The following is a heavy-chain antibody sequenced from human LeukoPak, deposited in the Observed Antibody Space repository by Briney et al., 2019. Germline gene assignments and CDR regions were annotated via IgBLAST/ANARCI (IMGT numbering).Heavy chain of an antibody. CDR3: AKATGSYGDDAFDI. V-gene: IGHV3-33*06. Sequence: GRSLRLSCAASGFTFSRYAMHWVRQAPGKGLEWVAVIWHDGTEKSYANSAKGRFTISRDNSKNTLHLEMNSLRVEDTAVYYCAKATGSYGDDAFDIWGQGTMVTVSS. D-gene: IGHD1-26*01. J-gene: IGHJ3*02. CDR1: GFTFSRYA. CDR2: IWHDGTEK.